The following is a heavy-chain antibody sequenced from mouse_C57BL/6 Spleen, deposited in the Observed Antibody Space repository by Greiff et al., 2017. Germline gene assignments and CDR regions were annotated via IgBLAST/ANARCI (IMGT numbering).Heavy chain of an antibody. CDR2: FNPYNGDT. V-gene: IGHV1-47*01. Sequence: QVQLKQSGAELVKPGASVKMSCTASGFTFTTYPIEWMKQNHGKSLEWIGNFNPYNGDTKYNEKFKGKATLTVEKSSSKVYLEISRLTSDDAAVYYCARGDYDYGFAYGGQGTLVTVSA. J-gene: IGHJ3*01. D-gene: IGHD2-4*01. CDR3: ARGDYDYGFAY. CDR1: GFTFTTYP.